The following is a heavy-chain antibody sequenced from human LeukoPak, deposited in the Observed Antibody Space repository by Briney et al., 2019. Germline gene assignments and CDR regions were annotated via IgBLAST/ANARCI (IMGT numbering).Heavy chain of an antibody. CDR2: ISYDGSNK. CDR1: GFTFSSYA. Sequence: GGSLRLSCAASGFTFSSYAMHWVRQAPGKGLEWVAVISYDGSNKYYADSVKGRFTISRDNSKNTLYLQMNSLRAEDTAVYYCVRGVDLWEQQPKNYFDYWGQGTLVTVSS. J-gene: IGHJ4*02. V-gene: IGHV3-30-3*01. CDR3: VRGVDLWEQQPKNYFDY. D-gene: IGHD6-13*01.